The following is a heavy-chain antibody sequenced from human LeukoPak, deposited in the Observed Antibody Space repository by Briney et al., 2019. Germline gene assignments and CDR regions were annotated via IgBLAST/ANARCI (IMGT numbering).Heavy chain of an antibody. CDR1: GFTFSSYE. V-gene: IGHV3-48*03. Sequence: GGSLRLSCAASGFTFSSYEMNWVRQAPGKGLEWVSYISSSGSTIYYADSVKGRFTISRDNAKHSLYLQMNSLRAEDTAVYYCARAGSGRSPDWFDPWGQGTLVTVSS. CDR2: ISSSGSTI. J-gene: IGHJ5*02. D-gene: IGHD1-26*01. CDR3: ARAGSGRSPDWFDP.